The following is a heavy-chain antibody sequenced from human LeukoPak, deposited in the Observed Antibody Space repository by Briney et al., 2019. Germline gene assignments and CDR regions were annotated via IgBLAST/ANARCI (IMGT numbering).Heavy chain of an antibody. V-gene: IGHV1-8*02. D-gene: IGHD1-26*01. Sequence: GASVKVSCKASGYTFSSYGISWVRQATGQGLEWVGYINPNSGNTGYAQKFQGRVTLTRDTSINTAYMELTSLRSEDTAVYYCTRVPRESYSHWGQGTLVTVSS. CDR1: GYTFSSYG. J-gene: IGHJ4*02. CDR3: TRVPRESYSH. CDR2: INPNSGNT.